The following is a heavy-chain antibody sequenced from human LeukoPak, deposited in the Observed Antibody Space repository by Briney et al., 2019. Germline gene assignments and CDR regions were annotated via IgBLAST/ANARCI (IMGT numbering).Heavy chain of an antibody. J-gene: IGHJ4*02. CDR1: DGSISSYY. Sequence: SETLSLTCTVSDGSISSYYWSWIRQPPGKGLEWIGNIYYSGSTNYNPSLKSRVTISLDTSKNQLSLRLSSVTAADTAVYYCARESGYSGPFDNWGQGTLVTVSS. D-gene: IGHD5-12*01. CDR3: ARESGYSGPFDN. CDR2: IYYSGST. V-gene: IGHV4-59*01.